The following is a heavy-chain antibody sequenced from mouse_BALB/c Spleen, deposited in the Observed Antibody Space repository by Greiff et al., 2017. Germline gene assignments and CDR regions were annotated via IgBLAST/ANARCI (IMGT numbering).Heavy chain of an antibody. CDR2: IDPANGNT. CDR1: GFNIKDTY. J-gene: IGHJ3*01. V-gene: IGHV14-3*02. CDR3: ARNYYGTILAY. Sequence: EVQLQQSGAELVKPGASVKLSCTASGFNIKDTYMHWVKQRPEQGLEWIGRIDPANGNTKYDPKFQGKATITADTSSNTAYLQLSSLTSEDTAVYYCARNYYGTILAYWGQGTLVTVSA. D-gene: IGHD1-1*01.